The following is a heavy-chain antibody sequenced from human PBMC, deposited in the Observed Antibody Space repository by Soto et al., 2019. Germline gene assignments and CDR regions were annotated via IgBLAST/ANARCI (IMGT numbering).Heavy chain of an antibody. CDR3: AREMVGATRGYFDY. CDR1: GGSISSGDYY. J-gene: IGHJ4*02. Sequence: QVQLQESGPGLVKPSQTLSLTCTVSGGSISSGDYYWSWIRQPPGKGLEWIGYIYYSGRTYYNPSLKSRVTISVDTSKSQCSLKLSSVTAADTAVYYCAREMVGATRGYFDYWGQGTLVTVSS. CDR2: IYYSGRT. D-gene: IGHD1-26*01. V-gene: IGHV4-30-4*01.